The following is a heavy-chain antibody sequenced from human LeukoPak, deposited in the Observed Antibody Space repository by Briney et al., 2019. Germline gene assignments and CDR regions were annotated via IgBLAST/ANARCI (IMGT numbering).Heavy chain of an antibody. J-gene: IGHJ4*02. CDR1: GFTFSSYE. V-gene: IGHV3-48*03. Sequence: GGSLRLSCAASGFTFSSYEMNWVRQAPGKGLEWVSYISSSGSTIYYADSVKGRFTISRDNAKNSLYLQMNSRRAEDTAVYYCARVGGSSGWYHRPGGPYELDYWGQGTLVTVSS. D-gene: IGHD6-19*01. CDR2: ISSSGSTI. CDR3: ARVGGSSGWYHRPGGPYELDY.